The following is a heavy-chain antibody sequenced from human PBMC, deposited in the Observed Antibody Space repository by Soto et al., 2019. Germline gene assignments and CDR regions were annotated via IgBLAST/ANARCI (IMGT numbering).Heavy chain of an antibody. J-gene: IGHJ4*02. CDR3: ARGVFWRRGTYYYDSSGYYLPHCGIDF. V-gene: IGHV1-46*03. CDR2: INPSGGST. Sequence: ASVKVSCKASGYTFTSYYMHWVRQAPGQGLEWMGIINPSGGSTSYAQKFQGRVTMTRDTSTSTVYMELSSLRSEDTAVYYCARGVFWRRGTYYYDSSGYYLPHCGIDFPGQGILVTVSS. CDR1: GYTFTSYY. D-gene: IGHD3-22*01.